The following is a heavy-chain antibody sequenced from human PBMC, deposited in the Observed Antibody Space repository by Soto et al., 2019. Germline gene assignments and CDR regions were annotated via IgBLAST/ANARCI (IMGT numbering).Heavy chain of an antibody. D-gene: IGHD5-12*01. CDR3: AKGQGYGLAPLGPAIDY. CDR1: GFTFSSYA. V-gene: IGHV3-23*01. CDR2: ISGSGGST. Sequence: PGGALRLSCAASGFTFSSYAMSWVRQAPGKGLEWVSAISGSGGSTYYADSVKGRFTISRDNSKNTLYLQMNSLRAEDTAVYYCAKGQGYGLAPLGPAIDYWGQGTLVTVSS. J-gene: IGHJ4*02.